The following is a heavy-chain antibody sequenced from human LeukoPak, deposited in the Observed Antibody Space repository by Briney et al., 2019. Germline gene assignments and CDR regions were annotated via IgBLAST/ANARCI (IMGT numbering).Heavy chain of an antibody. D-gene: IGHD5-12*01. V-gene: IGHV4-59*06. CDR2: ISYGGNT. CDR1: GGSISSYY. J-gene: IGHJ4*02. CDR3: ARAPVATPSEFDY. Sequence: SETLSLTCTVSGGSISSYYWSWIRQHPGKGPEWIGYISYGGNTYYNPSLKSRVAISADTPKNQFSLKLSSTTAADTAVYYCARAPVATPSEFDYWGQGTLVTVSS.